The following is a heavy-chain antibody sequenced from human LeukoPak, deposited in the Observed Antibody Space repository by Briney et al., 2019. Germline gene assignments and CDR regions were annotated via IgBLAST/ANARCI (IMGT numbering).Heavy chain of an antibody. CDR3: ARDLWGDHTGFDY. CDR1: GYTFTGYY. J-gene: IGHJ4*02. CDR2: INPNSGGT. V-gene: IGHV1-2*02. Sequence: ASVKVSCKASGYTFTGYYMHWVRQAPGQGLEWMGWINPNSGGTNYAQKFQGRVTMTRDTSISTAYMELSRLRSDDTAVYYCARDLWGDHTGFDYWGQGNLVTVSS. D-gene: IGHD2-21*02.